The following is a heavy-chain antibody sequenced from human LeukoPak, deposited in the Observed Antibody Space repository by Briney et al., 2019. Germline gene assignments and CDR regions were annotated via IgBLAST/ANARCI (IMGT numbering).Heavy chain of an antibody. CDR2: ISSSSSYI. V-gene: IGHV3-21*01. CDR1: GFTFSSYS. CDR3: ARVIAAATIDY. D-gene: IGHD6-13*01. Sequence: PGGSLRLSCAASGFTFSSYSMNWVRQAPGKGLEWVSSISSSSSYIYYADSVKGRFTVSRDNAKNSLYLQMNSLRAEDTAVYYCARVIAAATIDYWGQGTLVAVSS. J-gene: IGHJ4*02.